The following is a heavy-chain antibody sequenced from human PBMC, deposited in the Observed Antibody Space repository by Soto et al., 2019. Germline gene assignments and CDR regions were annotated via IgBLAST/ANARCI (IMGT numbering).Heavy chain of an antibody. J-gene: IGHJ4*02. Sequence: GASVKVSCKASGGTFSIYAISWVRQAPGQGLEWMGGIIPIFGTANYAQKFQGRVTITADESTSTAYMELSSLRSEDTAVYYCARSLYSGYDGSLYSYGPFDYWGQGTLVTVSS. V-gene: IGHV1-69*13. CDR2: IIPIFGTA. CDR3: ARSLYSGYDGSLYSYGPFDY. CDR1: GGTFSIYA. D-gene: IGHD5-12*01.